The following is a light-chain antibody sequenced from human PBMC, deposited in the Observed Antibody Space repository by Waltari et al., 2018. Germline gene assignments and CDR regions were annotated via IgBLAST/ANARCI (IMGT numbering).Light chain of an antibody. J-gene: IGLJ3*02. Sequence: QSALTPPASVSASPGQSITISCTGASIDIGSYNLASWSQQHPGKAPKLMVYDVFYRPSGVSNRFSASKSGNTASLTISGLQAEDEADYYCCSYAGSYTWVFGGGTKLTVL. CDR1: SIDIGSYNL. CDR3: CSYAGSYTWV. CDR2: DVF. V-gene: IGLV2-23*02.